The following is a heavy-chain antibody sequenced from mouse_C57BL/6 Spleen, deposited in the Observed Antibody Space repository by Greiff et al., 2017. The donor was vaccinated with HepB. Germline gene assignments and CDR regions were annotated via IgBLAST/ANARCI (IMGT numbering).Heavy chain of an antibody. J-gene: IGHJ4*01. CDR1: GYTFTDYN. D-gene: IGHD2-4*01. CDR2: INPNNGGT. V-gene: IGHV1-22*01. Sequence: VQLQPSGPELVKPGASVKMSCKASGYTFTDYNMHWVKQSHGKSLEWIGYINPNNGGTSYNQKFKGKATLTVNKSSSTAYMELRSLTSEDSAVYYCFDYDYYAMDYWGQGTSVTVSS. CDR3: FDYDYYAMDY.